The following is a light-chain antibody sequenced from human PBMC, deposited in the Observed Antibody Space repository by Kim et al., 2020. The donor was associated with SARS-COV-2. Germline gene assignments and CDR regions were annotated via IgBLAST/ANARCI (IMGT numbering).Light chain of an antibody. V-gene: IGLV3-19*01. CDR2: GKN. CDR1: SPRSYY. CDR3: TSRASSGNRNYV. J-gene: IGLJ1*01. Sequence: SSELTQDPAVSVALGQTVRITCQGDSPRSYYASWYQQKPGQAPVLVIYGKNNRPSGIPDRFSGSSSGNTASLTITGAQAEDEADYYCTSRASSGNRNYVF.